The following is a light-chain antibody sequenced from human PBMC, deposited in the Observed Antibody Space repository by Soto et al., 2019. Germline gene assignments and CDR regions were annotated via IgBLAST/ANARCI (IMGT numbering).Light chain of an antibody. J-gene: IGLJ1*01. V-gene: IGLV3-21*02. CDR3: QVWDSYNNFV. CDR2: DDS. CDR1: PFGGRT. Sequence: SYELTQPPSVSVAPGQTARITCGGNPFGGRTVHWYQQRPGQAPVLAVYDDSDRPSGIPDRFSGSNSGSTATLIISRVEAGDEADYYCQVWDSYNNFVLGSGTKVTV.